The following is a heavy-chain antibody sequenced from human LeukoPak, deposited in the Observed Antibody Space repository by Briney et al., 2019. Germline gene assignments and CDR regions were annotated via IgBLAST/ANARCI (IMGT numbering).Heavy chain of an antibody. CDR2: INPNDGDT. J-gene: IGHJ4*02. V-gene: IGHV1-2*02. CDR1: GYTFTDYY. D-gene: IGHD2-2*01. Sequence: ASVKVSCKASGYTFTDYYMHWVRQAPGQGFEWMGWINPNDGDTNYAQKFQRRVTMTRDTSISTAHMEVSRLRSDDTAVYYCARANFLYCSSSTCLFDYWGQGTLVTASS. CDR3: ARANFLYCSSSTCLFDY.